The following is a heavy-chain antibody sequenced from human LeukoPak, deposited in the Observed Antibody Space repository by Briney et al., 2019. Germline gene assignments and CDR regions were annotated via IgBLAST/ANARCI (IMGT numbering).Heavy chain of an antibody. CDR1: GFTVSSNY. CDR3: ASNYDSSPRALDY. D-gene: IGHD3-22*01. Sequence: GGSLRLSCAASGFTVSSNYMSWVRQAPGKGLEWVSVIYSGGSTYYADSVKGRFTISRDNSKNTLYLQMNSLRAEDTAVYYCASNYDSSPRALDYWGQGALVTVSS. CDR2: IYSGGST. V-gene: IGHV3-66*01. J-gene: IGHJ4*02.